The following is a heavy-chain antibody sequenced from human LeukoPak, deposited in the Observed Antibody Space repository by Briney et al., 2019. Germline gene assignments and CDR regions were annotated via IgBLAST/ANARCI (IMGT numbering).Heavy chain of an antibody. CDR2: IYYSGST. CDR3: ARNPLLWFGELSELPGTVDY. D-gene: IGHD3-10*01. Sequence: PSETLSLTCTVSGGSISSSSYYWGWIRQPPGKGLEWIGSIYYSGSTYYNPSLKSRVTISVDTSKNQFSLKLSSVTAADTAVYYCARNPLLWFGELSELPGTVDYWGQGTLVTVSS. J-gene: IGHJ4*02. V-gene: IGHV4-39*07. CDR1: GGSISSSSYY.